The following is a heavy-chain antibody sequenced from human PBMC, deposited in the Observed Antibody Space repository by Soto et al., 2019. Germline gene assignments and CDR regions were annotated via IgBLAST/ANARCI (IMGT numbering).Heavy chain of an antibody. D-gene: IGHD6-13*01. CDR1: GYTFTSYG. V-gene: IGHV1-18*04. CDR3: ARQHDRTAGTGRFDP. Sequence: ASVKVSCKASGYTFTSYGISWVRQAPGQGLEGMGWISAYNGNTNYAQKLQGRVTMTTDTSTSTAYMELRSLRSDDTAVYYCARQHDRTAGTGRFDPWGQGTLVTVSS. J-gene: IGHJ5*02. CDR2: ISAYNGNT.